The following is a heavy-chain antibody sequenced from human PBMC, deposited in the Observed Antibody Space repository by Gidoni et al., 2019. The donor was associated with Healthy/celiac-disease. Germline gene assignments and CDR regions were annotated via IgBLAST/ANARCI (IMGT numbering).Heavy chain of an antibody. CDR1: GFTFSSYA. CDR3: AKAGVVTAILVLDCYFDY. J-gene: IGHJ4*02. V-gene: IGHV3-23*01. CDR2: ISGSGGST. D-gene: IGHD2-21*02. Sequence: EVQLLESGGGLVQHGGSLRLSCDASGFTFSSYAMSWVRQAPGKGLEWVSAISGSGGSTYYADSVKGRFTISRDNSKNTLHLQMNSLRAEDTAVYYCAKAGVVTAILVLDCYFDYWGQGPLVTVSS.